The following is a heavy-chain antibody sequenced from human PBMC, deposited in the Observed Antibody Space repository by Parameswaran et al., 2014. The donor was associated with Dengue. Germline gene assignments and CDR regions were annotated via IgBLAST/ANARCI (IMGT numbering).Heavy chain of an antibody. Sequence: VRQASGKGLEWVSYISGSSSSTNYADSVKGRFTISRDNAKNSLYLQMNSLRAEDTAVYYCATYCGGRTCYSGPAYWGQGTLVTVSS. J-gene: IGHJ4*02. V-gene: IGHV3-11*06. CDR2: ISGSSSST. D-gene: IGHD2-15*01. CDR3: ATYCGGRTCYSGPAY.